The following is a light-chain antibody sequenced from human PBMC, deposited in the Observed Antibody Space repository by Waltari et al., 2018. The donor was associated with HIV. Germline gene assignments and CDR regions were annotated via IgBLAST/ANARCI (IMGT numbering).Light chain of an antibody. Sequence: EIVMTQSPGTLSVSPGESAILSCRTSQNITDNLAWYQPKAGQAPRLLIHGPSTRASGVPARFSGGGSGTNFTLTVSGLQIEDFAFYYCQHYHDWPRTFGQGTRVEI. CDR2: GPS. V-gene: IGKV3-15*01. CDR3: QHYHDWPRT. J-gene: IGKJ1*01. CDR1: QNITDN.